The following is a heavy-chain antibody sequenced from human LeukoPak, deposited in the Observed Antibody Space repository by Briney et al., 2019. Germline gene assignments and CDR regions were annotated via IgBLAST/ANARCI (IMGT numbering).Heavy chain of an antibody. D-gene: IGHD6-13*01. J-gene: IGHJ4*02. Sequence: GTSLRLSCAASGFTFSSYGMHWVRQAPGKGLEWVAVIWYDGSNKYYADSVKGRFTISRDNSKNTLYLQMNSLRAEDTAVYYCAKVDVGYKRSSWYVGGVDYWGQGTLVTVSS. V-gene: IGHV3-33*06. CDR1: GFTFSSYG. CDR2: IWYDGSNK. CDR3: AKVDVGYKRSSWYVGGVDY.